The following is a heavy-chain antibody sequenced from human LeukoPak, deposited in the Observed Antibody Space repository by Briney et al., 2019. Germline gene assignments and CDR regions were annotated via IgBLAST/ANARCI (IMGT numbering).Heavy chain of an antibody. Sequence: EASVKVSCKASGYTFTGYYMHWVRQAPGQGLEWMGWINPNSGGTNYAQKFQGRVTMTRDTSISTAYMELSRLRSDDTAVYYCARDVSRNYYDSSGLYYYYYYGMDVWGQGTTVTVSS. V-gene: IGHV1-2*02. CDR1: GYTFTGYY. CDR3: ARDVSRNYYDSSGLYYYYYYGMDV. J-gene: IGHJ6*02. CDR2: INPNSGGT. D-gene: IGHD3-22*01.